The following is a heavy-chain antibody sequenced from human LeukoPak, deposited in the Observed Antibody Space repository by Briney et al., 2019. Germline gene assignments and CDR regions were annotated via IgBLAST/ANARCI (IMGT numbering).Heavy chain of an antibody. D-gene: IGHD2-2*01. V-gene: IGHV4-34*01. Sequence: SETLSLTCAVYGGSFSGYYWSWIRQPPGKGLEWIGEINHSGSTNYNPSLKSRVTISVDTSKNQFSLKLSSVTAADTAVYYCARRGCSSTSCYADFDYWGQGTLVTVSS. CDR2: INHSGST. J-gene: IGHJ4*02. CDR3: ARRGCSSTSCYADFDY. CDR1: GGSFSGYY.